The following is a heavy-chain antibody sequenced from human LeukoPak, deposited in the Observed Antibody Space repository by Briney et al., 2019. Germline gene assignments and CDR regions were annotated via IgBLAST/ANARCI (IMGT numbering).Heavy chain of an antibody. D-gene: IGHD2-21*02. CDR3: ARLSIVVMTAPAI. CDR2: ISYDGSNK. V-gene: IGHV3-30*04. J-gene: IGHJ3*02. CDR1: GFTFSSYA. Sequence: GGSLRLSCAASGFTFSSYAMHWVRQAPGKGLEWVEVISYDGSNKYYADSVKGRFTISRDNSKNTLYLQMNSLRAEDTAVYYCARLSIVVMTAPAIWGQGTMVTVSS.